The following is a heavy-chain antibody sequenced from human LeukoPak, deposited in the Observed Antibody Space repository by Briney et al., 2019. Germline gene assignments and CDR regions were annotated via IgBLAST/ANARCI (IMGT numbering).Heavy chain of an antibody. Sequence: AGGSLRLSCTASGFTFSSYSMNWVRQAPGKGLEWVSSISSSSSYIYYADSVKGRFTISRDNAKNSLYLQMNSLRAEDTAVYYCARDGPVGATYGYWGQGTLVTVSS. CDR1: GFTFSSYS. CDR2: ISSSSSYI. CDR3: ARDGPVGATYGY. D-gene: IGHD1-26*01. V-gene: IGHV3-21*01. J-gene: IGHJ4*02.